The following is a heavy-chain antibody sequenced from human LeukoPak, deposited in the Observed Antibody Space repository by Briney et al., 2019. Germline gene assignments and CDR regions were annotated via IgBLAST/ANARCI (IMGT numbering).Heavy chain of an antibody. CDR1: GGTFSSYA. D-gene: IGHD6-6*01. V-gene: IGHV1-69*13. CDR2: IIPIFGTA. Sequence: GASVKVSCKASGGTFSSYAISWVRQAPGQGLEWMGGIIPIFGTANYAQKFQGRVTITADESTSTAYMELSSLRSEDTAVYYCASSGRYSSSLDTYGYWGQGTLVTVSS. J-gene: IGHJ4*02. CDR3: ASSGRYSSSLDTYGY.